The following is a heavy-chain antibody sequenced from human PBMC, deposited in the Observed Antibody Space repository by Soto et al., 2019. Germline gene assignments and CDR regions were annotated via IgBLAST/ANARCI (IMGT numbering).Heavy chain of an antibody. CDR3: AGRTYGYPDY. D-gene: IGHD5-18*01. CDR2: VYYSGST. V-gene: IGHV4-59*01. CDR1: GGSISSYY. Sequence: SETLSLTCTVSGGSISSYYWSWIRQPPGKGLEWIGYVYYSGSTNYNPSLKSRVTISVDTSKNQVSLKLSSVTAADTAVYYCAGRTYGYPDYWGRGTLVTVSS. J-gene: IGHJ4*02.